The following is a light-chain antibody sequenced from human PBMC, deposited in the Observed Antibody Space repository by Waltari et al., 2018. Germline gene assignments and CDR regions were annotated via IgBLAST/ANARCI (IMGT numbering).Light chain of an antibody. CDR1: QSVSSNY. CDR2: GAS. Sequence: EFVLTQSPGTLSLSPGERATLSCRASQSVSSNYLAWYQHKPGQAPRLLIYGASSRATGIPDRFSGSGSGTDFTLTISRVEPEDFAVYYCQQYGGSPRTFGQGTKVEIK. CDR3: QQYGGSPRT. V-gene: IGKV3-20*01. J-gene: IGKJ1*01.